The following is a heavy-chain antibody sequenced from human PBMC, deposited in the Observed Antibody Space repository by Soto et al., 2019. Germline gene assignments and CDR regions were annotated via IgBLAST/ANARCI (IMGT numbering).Heavy chain of an antibody. CDR2: IYYSGST. Sequence: SETLSLTCTVSGGSISSGGYYWSWIRQHPGKGLEWIGYIYYSGSTYYNPSLKSRVTISVDTSKNQFSLKLSSVTAADTAVYYCARDHRAGYSSGWYVPDYYYYGMDVWGQGTTVTVSS. J-gene: IGHJ6*02. V-gene: IGHV4-31*03. CDR1: GGSISSGGYY. D-gene: IGHD6-19*01. CDR3: ARDHRAGYSSGWYVPDYYYYGMDV.